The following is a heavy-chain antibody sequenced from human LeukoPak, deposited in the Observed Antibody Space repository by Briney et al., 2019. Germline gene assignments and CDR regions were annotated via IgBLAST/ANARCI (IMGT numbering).Heavy chain of an antibody. J-gene: IGHJ6*03. CDR1: GFTFSDYY. CDR3: AKAPPSSSWYYYYYYMDV. Sequence: PGGSLRLSCAASGFTFSDYYMSWIRQAPGKGLEWVSYISSSGSTIYYADSVKGRFTISRDNSKNTLYLQMDSLRAEDTAVYYCAKAPPSSSWYYYYYYMDVWGKGTTVTVSS. CDR2: ISSSGSTI. V-gene: IGHV3-11*01. D-gene: IGHD6-13*01.